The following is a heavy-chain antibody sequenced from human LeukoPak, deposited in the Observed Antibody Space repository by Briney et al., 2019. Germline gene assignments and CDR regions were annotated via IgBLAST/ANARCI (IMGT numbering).Heavy chain of an antibody. CDR3: AKDHYNSGWYPTPFDY. CDR2: ISGSGGST. CDR1: RFTFSSNA. J-gene: IGHJ4*02. V-gene: IGHV3-23*01. D-gene: IGHD6-19*01. Sequence: GDPLRLSYAPSRFTFSSNAISCVPQPPGKGLETAPAISGSGGSTYSAASVKGRFTISRDNSKNTLYLQMNRLRAEDTAVYYCAKDHYNSGWYPTPFDYWGQGTLVTVSS.